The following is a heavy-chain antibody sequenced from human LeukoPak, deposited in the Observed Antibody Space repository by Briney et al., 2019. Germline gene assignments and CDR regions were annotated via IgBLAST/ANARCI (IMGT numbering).Heavy chain of an antibody. V-gene: IGHV4-61*02. Sequence: SETLSLTCAVSGGSISRSGYSWSWIRQPAGKGLEWIGRIYTSGSTNYNPSLKSRVTMSVDTSKNQFSLKLSSVTAADTAVYYCARGITMVRGVISAPYFDYWGQGTLVTVSS. CDR1: GGSISRSGYS. CDR2: IYTSGST. D-gene: IGHD3-10*01. J-gene: IGHJ4*02. CDR3: ARGITMVRGVISAPYFDY.